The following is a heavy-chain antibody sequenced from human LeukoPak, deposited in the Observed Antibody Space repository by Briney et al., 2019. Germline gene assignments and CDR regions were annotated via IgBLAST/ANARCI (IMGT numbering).Heavy chain of an antibody. CDR3: AKDISGGNSETYIDY. J-gene: IGHJ4*02. D-gene: IGHD4-23*01. CDR2: ILYDGR. CDR1: GFVFSSYG. V-gene: IGHV3-30*02. Sequence: GGSLRLSCAASGFVFSSYGMHWVRQAPGKGLEWVALILYDGRYYADSVKGRFTISRDNSKNTLYLQMDSLRAEDTAVYYCAKDISGGNSETYIDYWGQGTLVAVSS.